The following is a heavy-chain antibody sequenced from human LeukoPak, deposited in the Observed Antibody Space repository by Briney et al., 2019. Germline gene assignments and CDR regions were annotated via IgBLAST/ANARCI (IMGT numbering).Heavy chain of an antibody. CDR2: IFYSGNT. Sequence: PSETLSLTCTVSGGPLSDFYWSWIRQSPEKGLEWIGNIFYSGNTNYSPSLRSRVTISVDTSKKQFSLRLTSVTAADTAVYYCARLRSGSTPPPPYYYYGLDVWGQGTTVTVSS. D-gene: IGHD1-26*01. CDR1: GGPLSDFY. CDR3: ARLRSGSTPPPPYYYYGLDV. J-gene: IGHJ6*02. V-gene: IGHV4-59*01.